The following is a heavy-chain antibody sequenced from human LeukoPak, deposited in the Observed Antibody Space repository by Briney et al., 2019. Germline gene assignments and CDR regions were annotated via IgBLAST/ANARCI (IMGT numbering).Heavy chain of an antibody. Sequence: SQTLSLTCAVSGGSISSGGYSWSWIRQPPGQGLEWIGYIYHSGSTYYNPSLKSRVTISVDRSKNQFSLKLSSVTAADTAVYYCARGQGWLLQSFDYWGQGTLVTVSS. D-gene: IGHD3-22*01. J-gene: IGHJ4*02. V-gene: IGHV4-30-2*01. CDR2: IYHSGST. CDR1: GGSISSGGYS. CDR3: ARGQGWLLQSFDY.